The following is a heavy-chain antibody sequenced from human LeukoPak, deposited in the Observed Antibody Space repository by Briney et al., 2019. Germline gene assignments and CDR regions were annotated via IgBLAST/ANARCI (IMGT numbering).Heavy chain of an antibody. J-gene: IGHJ6*02. CDR2: ISSSGSTI. CDR1: GFTFSDYY. Sequence: PGGSLRLSCAASGFTFSDYYMSWIRQAPGKGLEWVSYISSSGSTIYYADSVQGRFTISRDNAKNSLYLQMNSLRAEDTAVYYCASQGYYDFWSGITPDYYYGMDVWGQGTTVTVSS. D-gene: IGHD3-3*01. V-gene: IGHV3-11*01. CDR3: ASQGYYDFWSGITPDYYYGMDV.